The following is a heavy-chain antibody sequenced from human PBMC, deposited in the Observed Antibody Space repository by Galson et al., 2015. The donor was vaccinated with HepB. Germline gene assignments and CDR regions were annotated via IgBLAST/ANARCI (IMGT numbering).Heavy chain of an antibody. Sequence: SLRLSCAASGFTFSSYGMHWVRQAPGKGLEWVAVISYDGSNKYYADSVKGRFTISRDNSKNTLYLQMNSLRAEDTAVYYCAKDQRSTWTGVDYWGQGTLVTVSS. D-gene: IGHD3/OR15-3a*01. CDR2: ISYDGSNK. CDR1: GFTFSSYG. J-gene: IGHJ4*02. V-gene: IGHV3-30*18. CDR3: AKDQRSTWTGVDY.